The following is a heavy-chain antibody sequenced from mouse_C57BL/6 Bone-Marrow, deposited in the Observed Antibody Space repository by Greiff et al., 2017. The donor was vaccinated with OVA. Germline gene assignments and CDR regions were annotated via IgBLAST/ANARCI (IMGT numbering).Heavy chain of an antibody. CDR2: IYPRDGST. J-gene: IGHJ1*03. Sequence: QVHVKQSGPELVKPGASVKLSCKASGYTFTSYDINWVKQRPGQGLEWIGWIYPRDGSTKYNEKFKGKATLTVDTSSSTAYMELHSLTSEDSAVYFCARGRISYGSSYGGYWYFDVWGTGTTVTVSS. D-gene: IGHD1-1*01. CDR3: ARGRISYGSSYGGYWYFDV. V-gene: IGHV1-85*01. CDR1: GYTFTSYD.